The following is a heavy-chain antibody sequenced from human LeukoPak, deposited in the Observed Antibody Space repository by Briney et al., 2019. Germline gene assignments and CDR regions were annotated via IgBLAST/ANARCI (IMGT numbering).Heavy chain of an antibody. CDR1: GFTFSSFG. CDR3: ARELPPVLSYYCDY. D-gene: IGHD2-8*01. Sequence: QPGGSLRLSCAASGFTFSSFGLHWVRQAPGKGLEWVAVLWYDLTKEFYADSVKGRFTVSRDNSKNTLYLQMNSLRAEDTAVYYCARELPPVLSYYCDYWGQKTLVTVSS. V-gene: IGHV3-33*01. CDR2: LWYDLTKE. J-gene: IGHJ4*02.